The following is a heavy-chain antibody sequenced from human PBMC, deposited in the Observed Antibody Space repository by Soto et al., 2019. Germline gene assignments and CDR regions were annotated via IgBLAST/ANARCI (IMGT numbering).Heavy chain of an antibody. CDR1: GFTFSSYW. D-gene: IGHD3-10*01. CDR2: IRGDGGDT. CDR3: AGDLVSGSGSLGH. V-gene: IGHV3-74*01. Sequence: EVQLVESGGGLVQPGGSLRLSCAASGFTFSSYWMHWVRQAPGKGLVWVSRIRGDGGDTNYADSVRGRFTISRDNAKNTLYLQRNSLRAEDTAVYYCAGDLVSGSGSLGHWGQGTLVTVSS. J-gene: IGHJ4*02.